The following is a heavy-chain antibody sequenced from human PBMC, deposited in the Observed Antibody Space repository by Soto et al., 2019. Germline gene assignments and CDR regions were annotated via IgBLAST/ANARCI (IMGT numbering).Heavy chain of an antibody. J-gene: IGHJ5*02. CDR1: GFTFINYA. Sequence: PGGSLRLSCAASGFTFINYAMHWVRQPPGKGLEWVALISGDGSNEYFADSVKGRFTISRDNSRNTLYLQMNSLRADDTAVYYCARHLSHLKSGWFDPWGQGTLVTVSS. CDR2: ISGDGSNE. CDR3: ARHLSHLKSGWFDP. D-gene: IGHD3-3*02. V-gene: IGHV3-30-3*01.